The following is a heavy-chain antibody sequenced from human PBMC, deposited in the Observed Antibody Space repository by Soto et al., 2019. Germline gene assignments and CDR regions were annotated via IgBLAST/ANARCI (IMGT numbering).Heavy chain of an antibody. CDR2: IYHTGNT. CDR1: GGSISDDSY. V-gene: IGHV4-30-4*01. Sequence: SETLSLTCTVSGGSISDDSYWSWIRQTPGKGLEWIGYIYHTGNTYYNPSLRSRVSISVDKSKSQFSLKLISVTAADTAVYFCARDEYQLLSSISWFDSWGQGTLVTVSS. D-gene: IGHD2-2*01. CDR3: ARDEYQLLSSISWFDS. J-gene: IGHJ5*01.